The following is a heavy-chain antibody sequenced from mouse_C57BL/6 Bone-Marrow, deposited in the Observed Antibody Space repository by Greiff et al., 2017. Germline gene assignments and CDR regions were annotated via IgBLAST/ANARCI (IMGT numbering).Heavy chain of an antibody. CDR1: GYTFTDYY. V-gene: IGHV1-26*01. CDR2: INPNNGGT. J-gene: IGHJ4*01. Sequence: VQLQQSGPELVKPGASVKISCKASGYTFTDYYMNWVKQSHGKSLEWIGDINPNNGGTSYNQKFKGKATLTVDKSSSTAYMELRSLTSEDSAVYYCARSDPAMDYWGQGTSVTVSS. CDR3: ARSDPAMDY.